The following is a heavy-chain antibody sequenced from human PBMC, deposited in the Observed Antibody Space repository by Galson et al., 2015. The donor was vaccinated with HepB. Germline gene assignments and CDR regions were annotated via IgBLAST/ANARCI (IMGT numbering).Heavy chain of an antibody. CDR3: AKDKSPVMVTFGGIINY. D-gene: IGHD3-16*01. CDR2: ITSNSKKI. J-gene: IGHJ4*02. CDR1: EFTFEDSA. Sequence: SLRLSCAASEFTFEDSAMHWVRQPPGKGLEWVSSITSNSKKIDYADSVRGRFTVSRDKSKNSLYLQMDSLRPEDTAFYYCAKDKSPVMVTFGGIINYWGQVTLVTVSS. V-gene: IGHV3-9*01.